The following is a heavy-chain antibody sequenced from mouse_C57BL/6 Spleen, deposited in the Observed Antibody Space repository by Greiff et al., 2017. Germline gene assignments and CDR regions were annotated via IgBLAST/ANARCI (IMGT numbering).Heavy chain of an antibody. CDR1: GYTFTSYW. Sequence: QVQLQQPGAELVKPGASVKMSCKASGYTFTSYWITWVKQRPGQGLEWIGDIYPGSGSTNYNEKFKSKATLTVDTSTSTAYVQLSSLTSEDSAVYYCARSGYYGSRLSYWYFDVWGTGTTVTVSS. CDR3: ARSGYYGSRLSYWYFDV. D-gene: IGHD1-1*01. J-gene: IGHJ1*03. CDR2: IYPGSGST. V-gene: IGHV1-55*01.